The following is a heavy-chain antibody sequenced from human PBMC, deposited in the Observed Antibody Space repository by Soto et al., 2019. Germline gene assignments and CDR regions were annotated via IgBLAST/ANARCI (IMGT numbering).Heavy chain of an antibody. Sequence: EVQLVESGGGLVQPGGSLRLSCAASGFTFSSYSMNWVRQAPGKGLEWVSYISSSSSTIYYADSVKGRFTISRDNAKNSLYLQMNSLRAEDTAVYYCARDRGDAFDIWGPGTMVTVSS. J-gene: IGHJ3*02. V-gene: IGHV3-48*01. CDR1: GFTFSSYS. CDR2: ISSSSSTI. CDR3: ARDRGDAFDI.